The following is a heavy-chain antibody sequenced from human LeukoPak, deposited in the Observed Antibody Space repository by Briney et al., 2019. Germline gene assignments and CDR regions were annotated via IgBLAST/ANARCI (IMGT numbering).Heavy chain of an antibody. D-gene: IGHD3-10*01. V-gene: IGHV5-51*01. J-gene: IGHJ5*02. CDR2: IYPGDSDT. CDR1: GYSFTDSW. CDR3: ARQCCRGASPGFDP. Sequence: GESLKISCKGSGYSFTDSWIAWVRQMPGKGLEGMGSIYPGDSDTRYSPSFQGQVAFSADKSISTAYLQWSSLRASDTAIYYCARQCCRGASPGFDPWGQGTLVTVSS.